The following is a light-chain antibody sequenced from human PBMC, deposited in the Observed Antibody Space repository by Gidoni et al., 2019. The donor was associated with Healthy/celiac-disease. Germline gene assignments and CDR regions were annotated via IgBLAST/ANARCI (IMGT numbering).Light chain of an antibody. Sequence: DIQMTQSPSSLSASVGDRVTITCRASQGISNYLAWYQQKPGKVPKLLIYAASTLQSGVPSRFSGSGSGTDFTLTISSLQPEDVATYYWQKYNSAPPPLCSFGQGTKLEIK. V-gene: IGKV1-27*01. CDR2: AAS. CDR1: QGISNY. J-gene: IGKJ2*04. CDR3: QKYNSAPPPLCS.